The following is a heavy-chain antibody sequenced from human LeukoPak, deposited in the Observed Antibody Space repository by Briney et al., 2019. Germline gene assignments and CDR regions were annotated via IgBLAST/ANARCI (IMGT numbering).Heavy chain of an antibody. CDR3: ARADGGFDY. CDR2: IWYDGSNK. D-gene: IGHD3-10*01. J-gene: IGHJ4*02. V-gene: IGHV3-33*01. CDR1: GFTFSSYG. Sequence: PGGSLRLSCAASGFTFSSYGVYWVRQAPGKGLEWVAIIWYDGSNKYYADSVKGRFTISRDNSKNTLYLQMNSLRAEDTAVYYCARADGGFDYWGQGTLVTVSS.